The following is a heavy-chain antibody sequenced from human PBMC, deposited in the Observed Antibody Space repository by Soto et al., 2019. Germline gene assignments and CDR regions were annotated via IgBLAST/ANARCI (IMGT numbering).Heavy chain of an antibody. Sequence: PSETLSLTCAVYGGSFSGYYWSWIRQPPGKGLEWNGEINHSGSTNYNPSLKSRVTISVDTSKNQFSLKLSSVTAADTAVYYCARGPLSRGLTGYYKTRGLGYWGQGTLVTVSS. CDR3: ARGPLSRGLTGYYKTRGLGY. CDR1: GGSFSGYY. CDR2: INHSGST. V-gene: IGHV4-34*01. J-gene: IGHJ4*02. D-gene: IGHD3-9*01.